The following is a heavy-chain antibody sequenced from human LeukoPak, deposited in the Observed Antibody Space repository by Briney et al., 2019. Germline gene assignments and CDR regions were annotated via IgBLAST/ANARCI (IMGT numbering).Heavy chain of an antibody. V-gene: IGHV3-9*01. J-gene: IGHJ4*02. CDR1: GFTFNDYA. CDR2: ISWNSRSI. Sequence: QAGGSLRLSCATSGFTFNDYAMYWVRQAPGKGLEWVSGISWNSRSIAYVGSVKGRFTISRDNAKNSLFLQMNSLRAEDTGVYYCARGKFDYDYWGQGTLVTVSS. CDR3: ARGKFDYDY. D-gene: IGHD3-16*01.